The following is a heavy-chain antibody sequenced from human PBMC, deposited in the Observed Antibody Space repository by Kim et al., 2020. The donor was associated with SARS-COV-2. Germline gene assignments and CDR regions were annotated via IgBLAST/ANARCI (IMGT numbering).Heavy chain of an antibody. Sequence: SETLSLTCAVYGGSFSGYYWSWIRQPPGKGLEWIGEINHSGSTNYNPSLKSRVTISVDTSKNQFSLKLSSVTPADTAVYYCARGPGRYYDILTGYYLRGGVDYWGQGTLVTVT. CDR2: INHSGST. J-gene: IGHJ4*02. CDR1: GGSFSGYY. D-gene: IGHD3-9*01. CDR3: ARGPGRYYDILTGYYLRGGVDY. V-gene: IGHV4-34*01.